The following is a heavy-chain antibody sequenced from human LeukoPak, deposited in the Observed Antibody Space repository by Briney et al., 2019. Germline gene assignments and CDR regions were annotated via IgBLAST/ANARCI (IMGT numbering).Heavy chain of an antibody. CDR2: MNPNSGNT. V-gene: IGHV1-8*01. CDR1: GYTFTSYD. Sequence: ASVKVSCKASGYTFTSYDINWVRQATGQGLEWMGWMNPNSGNTGYAQTFQGRVTMNRNTSISTAYMTRNRLRSEDTAVYYCARGRMDIVVVVAATHHNWFDPWGQGTLVTVSS. J-gene: IGHJ5*02. CDR3: ARGRMDIVVVVAATHHNWFDP. D-gene: IGHD2-15*01.